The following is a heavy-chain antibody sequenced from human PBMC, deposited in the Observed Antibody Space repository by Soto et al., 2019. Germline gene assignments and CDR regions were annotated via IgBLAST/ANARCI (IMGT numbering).Heavy chain of an antibody. Sequence: EVQLVESGGGLVKPGGSLRLACAASGFTFSSYSMNWVRQAPGKGLEWVSSISSSSSYIYYADSVKGRFTISRDNAKNSLYLQMSSLRAEDTAVYYCARTRITGTRGYYGMDVWGQGTTVTVSS. CDR2: ISSSSSYI. J-gene: IGHJ6*02. CDR3: ARTRITGTRGYYGMDV. V-gene: IGHV3-21*01. D-gene: IGHD1-7*01. CDR1: GFTFSSYS.